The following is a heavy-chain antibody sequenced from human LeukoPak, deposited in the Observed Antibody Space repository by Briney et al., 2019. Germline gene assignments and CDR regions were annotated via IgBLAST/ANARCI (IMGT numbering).Heavy chain of an antibody. CDR3: ATHSGFRHDY. V-gene: IGHV3-7*01. CDR1: GFTFSAAW. D-gene: IGHD5-18*01. J-gene: IGHJ4*02. Sequence: PGGSLRLSCAASGFTFSAAWMNWARQAPGKGLEWVANMNEDGSHVYYVGSVKGRFTISRDNAKSSLYLQMNSLRAEDTAVYYCATHSGFRHDYWGQGTLVTVSS. CDR2: MNEDGSHV.